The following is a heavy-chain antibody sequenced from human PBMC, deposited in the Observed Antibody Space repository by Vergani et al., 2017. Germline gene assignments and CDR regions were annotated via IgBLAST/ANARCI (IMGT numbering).Heavy chain of an antibody. CDR2: INQDGSER. D-gene: IGHD2-2*02. J-gene: IGHJ4*02. CDR3: ARDIPRGANYFDF. CDR1: GFTFNGYW. Sequence: ERKLVESGGGLVRPGGSLRLSCEVSGFTFNGYWMNWVRQAPGKGLEWVANINQDGSERDYVDSVKGRFTISRDNAGNSLYLQMNSLRAVDTAVYYCARDIPRGANYFDFWGQGALVIVSS. V-gene: IGHV3-7*01.